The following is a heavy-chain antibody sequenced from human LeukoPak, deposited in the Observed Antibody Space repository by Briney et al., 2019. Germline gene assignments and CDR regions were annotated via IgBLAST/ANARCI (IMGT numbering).Heavy chain of an antibody. CDR2: IYHIGST. CDR1: GYSISRGYY. CDR3: ARAGWIITSGIDY. V-gene: IGHV4-38-2*01. D-gene: IGHD3-10*01. Sequence: PSETLSLTCGVSGYSISRGYYWAWIRQPPGKGLEWIGTIYHIGSTYYTPSLGSRVTISVDTSKNEFSLNLKSVTAADAAVYCCARAGWIITSGIDYWGQGALVTVSS. J-gene: IGHJ4*02.